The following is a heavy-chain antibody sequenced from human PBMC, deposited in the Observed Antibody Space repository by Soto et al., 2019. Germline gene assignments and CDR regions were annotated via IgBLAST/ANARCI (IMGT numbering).Heavy chain of an antibody. CDR3: ASHSSWDYYYGMDV. V-gene: IGHV4-59*01. CDR1: GGSISSYY. J-gene: IGHJ6*02. CDR2: IYYSGST. Sequence: TSETLSLTCTVSGGSISSYYWSWIRQPPGKGLEWIGYIYYSGSTNYNPSLKSRVTISVDTSKNQFSLKLSSVTAADTAVYYCASHSSWDYYYGMDVWGQGTTVTVSS. D-gene: IGHD6-13*01.